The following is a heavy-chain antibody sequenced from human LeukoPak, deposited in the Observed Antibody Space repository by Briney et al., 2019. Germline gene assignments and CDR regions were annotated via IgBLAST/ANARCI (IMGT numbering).Heavy chain of an antibody. J-gene: IGHJ3*02. CDR1: GGSISSGDYY. CDR3: ARVGLASGFAFDI. V-gene: IGHV4-61*08. D-gene: IGHD3-3*01. Sequence: PSQTLSLTCTVSGGSISSGDYYWSWIRQPPGKGLEWIGYIYYSGSTNYNPSLKSRVTISVDTSKNQFSLKLSSVTAADTAVYYCARVGLASGFAFDIWGQGTMVTVSS. CDR2: IYYSGST.